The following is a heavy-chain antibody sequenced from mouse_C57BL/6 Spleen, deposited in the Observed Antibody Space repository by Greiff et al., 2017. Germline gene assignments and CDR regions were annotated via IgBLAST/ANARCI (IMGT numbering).Heavy chain of an antibody. CDR3: AREGTGAMDY. CDR2: INYDGSST. J-gene: IGHJ4*01. V-gene: IGHV5-16*01. CDR1: GFTFSDYY. D-gene: IGHD3-3*01. Sequence: EVKLVESEGGLVQPGSSMKLSCTASGFTFSDYYMAWVRQVPEKGLEWVANINYDGSSTYYLDSLKSRFIISRDNAKNILYLQMSSLKSEDTATYYCAREGTGAMDYWGQGTSVTVSS.